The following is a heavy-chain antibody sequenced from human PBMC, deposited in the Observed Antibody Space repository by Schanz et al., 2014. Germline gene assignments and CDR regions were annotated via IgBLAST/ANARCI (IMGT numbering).Heavy chain of an antibody. CDR3: ARCLRNYDIMTGYNLSFDY. V-gene: IGHV4-59*08. J-gene: IGHJ4*02. D-gene: IGHD3-9*01. Sequence: QVQLQESGPGLVRPSATLSLTCTVSGVSISSFYWSWIRQSPGQGLEYFGYIYGGGRTSYNPSLKIRVTMTLDTPRNAFSRRLSSVPAADTAVYYCARCLRNYDIMTGYNLSFDYWGLGTLVTVSS. CDR1: GVSISSFY. CDR2: IYGGGRT.